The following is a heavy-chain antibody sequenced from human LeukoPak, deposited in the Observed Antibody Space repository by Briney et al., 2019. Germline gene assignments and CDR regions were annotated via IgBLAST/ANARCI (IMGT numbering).Heavy chain of an antibody. CDR2: ISYSGRT. V-gene: IGHV4-59*01. CDR1: GGSFSSYY. J-gene: IGHJ6*03. Sequence: SETLSLTCTVSGGSFSSYYWSWIRQPPGKGLEWIGYISYSGRTNYNPSLKSRVTMSLDTSRNQFSLKLSSVTAADTAVYSCARVDYGSGSRYYYYFYMDVWGKGTTVTVPS. CDR3: ARVDYGSGSRYYYYFYMDV. D-gene: IGHD3-10*01.